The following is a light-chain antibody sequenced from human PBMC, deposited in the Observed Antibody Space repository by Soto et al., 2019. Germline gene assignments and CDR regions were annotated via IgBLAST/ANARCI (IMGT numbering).Light chain of an antibody. CDR1: SSNIGSNT. CDR2: SDS. J-gene: IGLJ2*01. CDR3: AAWDDSLNGFVL. V-gene: IGLV1-44*01. Sequence: QSVLTQPPSASGTPGQRVTISCSGSSSNIGSNTVNWYQHLPGTAPKLLIHSDSQRPSGVPDRFSGAKSGTSASLAISGLQSEDEGDYFCAAWDDSLNGFVLFGGGTKLTVL.